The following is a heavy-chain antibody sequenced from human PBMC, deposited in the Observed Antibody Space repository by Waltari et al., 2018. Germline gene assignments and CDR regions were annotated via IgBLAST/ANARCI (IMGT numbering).Heavy chain of an antibody. CDR3: ARDTATALDS. Sequence: EVQLVESGGGLVQPGGSLRLSCVGSGVTFTDHFVEGVRQALGKGLVWVSRTKNRGNNHITDYAASVKGRFIGSRDNSKNSLYLQMNNLQTEDTAVYYCARDTATALDSWGQGTLVIVSS. V-gene: IGHV3-72*01. D-gene: IGHD1-1*01. CDR1: GVTFTDHF. CDR2: TKNRGNNHIT. J-gene: IGHJ5*01.